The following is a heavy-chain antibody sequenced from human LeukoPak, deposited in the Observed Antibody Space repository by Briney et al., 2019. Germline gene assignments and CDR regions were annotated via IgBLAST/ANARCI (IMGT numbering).Heavy chain of an antibody. CDR2: IDYSGST. Sequence: SETLSLTCTVSVDSIKSGGSFWTWIRQHPGKGLEWIGYIDYSGSTYYNPSLKSRATISLDTSNHQFSLKLTSVTAADTAVYYCARHVGIHLWSLYFDYWGQGSLVTVSS. J-gene: IGHJ4*02. CDR3: ARHVGIHLWSLYFDY. CDR1: VDSIKSGGSF. V-gene: IGHV4-31*03. D-gene: IGHD5-18*01.